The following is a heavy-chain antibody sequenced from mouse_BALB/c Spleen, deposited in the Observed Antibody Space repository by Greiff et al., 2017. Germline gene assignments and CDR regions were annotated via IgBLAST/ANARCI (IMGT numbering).Heavy chain of an antibody. Sequence: VHVKQSGTVLARPGASVKMSCKASGYTFTSYWMHWVKQRPGQGLEWIGAIYPGNSDTSYNQKFKGKAKLTAVTSTSTAYMELSSLTNEDSAVYYCTRIYYYGSSPAWFAYWGQGTLVTVSA. CDR3: TRIYYYGSSPAWFAY. D-gene: IGHD1-1*01. J-gene: IGHJ3*01. CDR2: IYPGNSDT. CDR1: GYTFTSYW. V-gene: IGHV1-5*01.